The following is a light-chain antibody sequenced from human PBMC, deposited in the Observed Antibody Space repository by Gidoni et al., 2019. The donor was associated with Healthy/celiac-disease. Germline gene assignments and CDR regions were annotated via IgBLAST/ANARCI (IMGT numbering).Light chain of an antibody. CDR3: CSYAGSYTLV. CDR1: SSDVGLYNS. Sequence: QSALTQPRSVSGSPGQSVTISCTGTSSDVGLYNSVSWYQQHPGKAPKLMIYDVSKRPSGVPDRFSGSKSGNTASLTISGLQAEDEADYYCCSYAGSYTLVFGGGTKLTVL. V-gene: IGLV2-11*01. CDR2: DVS. J-gene: IGLJ2*01.